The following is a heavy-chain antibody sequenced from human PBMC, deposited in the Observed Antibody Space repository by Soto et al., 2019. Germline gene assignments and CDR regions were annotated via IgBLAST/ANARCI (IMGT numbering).Heavy chain of an antibody. D-gene: IGHD3-22*01. V-gene: IGHV4-59*01. J-gene: IGHJ4*02. Sequence: PSETLSLTCSVSGASISHYYWSWIRQPPGKGLEWIGFIYYSGSSNYNPSLNSRVTMSVDTSKNQFSLKLSSVTAADTAVYYCARSRGGYFDYWGQGTLVTVSS. CDR2: IYYSGSS. CDR1: GASISHYY. CDR3: ARSRGGYFDY.